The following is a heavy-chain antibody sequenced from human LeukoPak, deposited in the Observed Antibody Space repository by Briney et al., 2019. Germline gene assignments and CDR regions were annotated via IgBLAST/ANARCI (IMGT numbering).Heavy chain of an antibody. CDR2: ISYDGSNK. D-gene: IGHD6-13*01. V-gene: IGHV3-30*04. J-gene: IGHJ4*02. CDR1: GFSFSSYA. CDR3: ARPGIAAAGQFDY. Sequence: PGRSLRLSCAASGFSFSSYAMHWVRQAPGKGLEWVAVISYDGSNKYHADSVKGRFTISRDNSKNTLYLQMNSLRAEDTAVYYCARPGIAAAGQFDYWGQGTLVTVSS.